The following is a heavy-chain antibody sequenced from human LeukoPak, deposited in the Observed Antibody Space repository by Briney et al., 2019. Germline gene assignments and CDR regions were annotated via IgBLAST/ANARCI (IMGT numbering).Heavy chain of an antibody. CDR1: GYTFTSYG. V-gene: IGHV1-18*01. Sequence: PVASVKVSCKASGYTFTSYGISWVRQAPGQGLEWMGWISANNGDTDYPPKLQDRVTMTTDTYTSTAYMELRSLRSDDTAMYYCARESHETREDYWGQGTLVTVSS. CDR2: ISANNGDT. D-gene: IGHD1-1*01. CDR3: ARESHETREDY. J-gene: IGHJ4*02.